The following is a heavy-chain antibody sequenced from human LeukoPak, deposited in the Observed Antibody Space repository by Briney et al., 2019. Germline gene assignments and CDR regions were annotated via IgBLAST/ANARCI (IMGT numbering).Heavy chain of an antibody. CDR2: ISYDGSNK. CDR3: AKDLLINYYYYAMDV. D-gene: IGHD3-9*01. Sequence: GRSLRLSCAASGFTFSSYGMHWVRQAPVKVLEWVAVISYDGSNKYYADSVKGRFTISRDNSKNTLYLQMNSLRAEDTAVYYCAKDLLINYYYYAMDVWGQGTTVTVSS. CDR1: GFTFSSYG. V-gene: IGHV3-30*18. J-gene: IGHJ6*02.